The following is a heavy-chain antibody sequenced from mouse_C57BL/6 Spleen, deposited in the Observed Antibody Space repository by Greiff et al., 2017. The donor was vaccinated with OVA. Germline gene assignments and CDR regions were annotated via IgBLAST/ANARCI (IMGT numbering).Heavy chain of an antibody. CDR2: ISGGGGNT. D-gene: IGHD1-1*01. J-gene: IGHJ4*01. CDR3: ARPTTVVAHYYAMDY. CDR1: GFTFSSYT. V-gene: IGHV5-9*01. Sequence: EVKVVESGGGLVKPGGSLKLSCAASGFTFSSYTMSWVRQTPEKRLEWVATISGGGGNTYYPDSVKGRFTISRDNAKNTLYLQMSSLRSEDTALYYCARPTTVVAHYYAMDYWGQGTSVTVSS.